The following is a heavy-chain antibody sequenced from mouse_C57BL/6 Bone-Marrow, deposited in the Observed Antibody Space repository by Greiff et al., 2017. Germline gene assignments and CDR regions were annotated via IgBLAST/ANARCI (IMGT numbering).Heavy chain of an antibody. CDR2: IYPGSGST. J-gene: IGHJ2*01. CDR1: GYTFTSYW. Sequence: QVQLQQPGAELVNPGASVKMSCKASGYTFTSYWITWVKQRPGQGLEWIGDIYPGSGSTNYNEKFKSKATLTVDTSSSTAYMQLSSLTSEDSAVYYCARNDYYGTLYYFDYWGQGTTLTVSS. CDR3: ARNDYYGTLYYFDY. V-gene: IGHV1-55*01. D-gene: IGHD1-1*01.